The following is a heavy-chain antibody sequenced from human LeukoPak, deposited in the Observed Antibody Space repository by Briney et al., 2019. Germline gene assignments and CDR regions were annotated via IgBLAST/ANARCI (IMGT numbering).Heavy chain of an antibody. CDR3: ARDLSSSWYESYYYMDV. D-gene: IGHD6-13*01. CDR2: MNPNSGNT. V-gene: IGHV1-8*03. J-gene: IGHJ6*03. CDR1: GYTFTSYD. Sequence: ASVKVSCKASGYTFTSYDINWVRQATGQGLEWMGWMNPNSGNTGYAQKFQGRVTITRNTSISTAYMELSRLRSDDTAVYYCARDLSSSWYESYYYMDVWGKGTTVTVSS.